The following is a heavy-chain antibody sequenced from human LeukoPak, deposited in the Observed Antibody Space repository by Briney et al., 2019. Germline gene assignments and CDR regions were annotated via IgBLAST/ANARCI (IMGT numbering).Heavy chain of an antibody. CDR3: ARDYDWAFDY. D-gene: IGHD3-16*01. J-gene: IGHJ4*02. Sequence: PGGSLRLSCVMSGFTFNSEPMNWVRQAPGKGLDWIAHIRSDSKTIVYADSVKGRFTISGDNAKNSLSLQMNSLRAEDTAVYFCARDYDWAFDYWGQGTLVTVAS. CDR1: GFTFNSEP. V-gene: IGHV3-48*01. CDR2: IRSDSKTI.